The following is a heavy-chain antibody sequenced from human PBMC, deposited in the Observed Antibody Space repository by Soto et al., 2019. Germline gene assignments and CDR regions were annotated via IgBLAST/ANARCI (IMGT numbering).Heavy chain of an antibody. Sequence: PSETLSLTCAVSGGSISSSYWWSWVRQPPGKGLEWIGEIYHSGSTSYNPSLKSRVTISLDKSKNQFSLKLSSVTAADTAVYYCARVRGEWFGELPHIYYYYGMDVWGQGTTVTVSS. V-gene: IGHV4-4*02. J-gene: IGHJ6*02. CDR1: GGSISSSYW. D-gene: IGHD3-10*01. CDR3: ARVRGEWFGELPHIYYYYGMDV. CDR2: IYHSGST.